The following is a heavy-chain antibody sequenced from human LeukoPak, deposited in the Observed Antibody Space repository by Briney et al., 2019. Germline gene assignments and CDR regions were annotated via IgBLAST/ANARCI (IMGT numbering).Heavy chain of an antibody. CDR3: ATVSDSSSWNYYYYMDV. D-gene: IGHD6-13*01. CDR2: IYYSGST. V-gene: IGHV4-59*12. J-gene: IGHJ6*03. Sequence: SETLSLTCTVSGGSISSYYWSWIRQPPGKGLEWIGYIYYSGSTNYNPSLKSRVTISVDTSKNQFSLKLSSVTAADTAVYYCATVSDSSSWNYYYYMDVWGKGTTVTISS. CDR1: GGSISSYY.